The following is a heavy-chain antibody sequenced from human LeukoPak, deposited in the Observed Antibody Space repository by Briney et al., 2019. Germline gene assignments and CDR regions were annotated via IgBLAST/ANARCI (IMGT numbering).Heavy chain of an antibody. CDR3: GAYCYDSSGEVPGAFDI. V-gene: IGHV3-49*03. D-gene: IGHD3-22*01. Sequence: GGSLRLSCTASGFTFGDYAMSWFRQAPGKGLEWVGFIRSKAYGGTTESAASVKGRFTISRDDSKSIAYLQMNSLKTEDTAVYYCGAYCYDSSGEVPGAFDIWGQGTMVTVSS. CDR2: IRSKAYGGTT. CDR1: GFTFGDYA. J-gene: IGHJ3*02.